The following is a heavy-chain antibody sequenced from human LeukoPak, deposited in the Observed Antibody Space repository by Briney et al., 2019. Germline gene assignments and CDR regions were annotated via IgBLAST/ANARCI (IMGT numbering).Heavy chain of an antibody. Sequence: ASVKVSCKASGYTFTGYGISWVRQAPGQGLEWMGWISAYNGNTDYAQKLQGRVTMTTDTSTTTAYMELRSLRSDDTAVYYCAREEIGSSGFDYWGQGTLVTISS. CDR1: GYTFTGYG. CDR3: AREEIGSSGFDY. J-gene: IGHJ4*02. V-gene: IGHV1-18*01. D-gene: IGHD2-15*01. CDR2: ISAYNGNT.